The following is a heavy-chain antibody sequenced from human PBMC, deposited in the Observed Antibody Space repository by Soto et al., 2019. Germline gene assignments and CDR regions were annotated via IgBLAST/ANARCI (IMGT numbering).Heavy chain of an antibody. CDR3: AKVDTAMASLVGSPGYYYYGMDV. Sequence: GGSLRLSCAASGFTFSSYGMHWVRQAPGKGLEWVAVISYDGSNKYYADSVKGRFTITRDNSKNTLYLQMNSLRAEDTAVYYCAKVDTAMASLVGSPGYYYYGMDVWGQGTTVTVSS. CDR2: ISYDGSNK. CDR1: GFTFSSYG. J-gene: IGHJ6*02. D-gene: IGHD5-18*01. V-gene: IGHV3-30*18.